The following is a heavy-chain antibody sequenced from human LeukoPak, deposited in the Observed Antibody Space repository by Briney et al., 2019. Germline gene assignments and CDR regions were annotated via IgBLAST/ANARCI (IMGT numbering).Heavy chain of an antibody. CDR1: GYTFTSYG. V-gene: IGHV1-18*01. J-gene: IGHJ4*02. Sequence: ASVKVSCKATGYTFTSYGISWVRQAPGQGLEWMGWISAYNGNINYAQKLQGRVTMTTDTSTSTAYMELRSLRSDDTAVYYCARAWRYYDSSGYYYDSPFDYWGQGTLVTVSS. CDR3: ARAWRYYDSSGYYYDSPFDY. D-gene: IGHD3-22*01. CDR2: ISAYNGNI.